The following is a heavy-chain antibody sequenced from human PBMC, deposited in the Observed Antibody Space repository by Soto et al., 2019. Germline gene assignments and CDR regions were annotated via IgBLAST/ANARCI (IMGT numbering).Heavy chain of an antibody. Sequence: ASXKVCCKASGYTFTTYDINWVRQATGQCLEWMGGINPNRGKKGYEKKFKGRVTMTRNTSISTAYMELSSLSSEDTAVYYCASGSSGWYFDYWGQGTLVTVSS. D-gene: IGHD6-19*01. CDR2: INPNRGKK. CDR3: ASGSSGWYFDY. J-gene: IGHJ4*02. V-gene: IGHV1-8*01. CDR1: GYTFTTYD.